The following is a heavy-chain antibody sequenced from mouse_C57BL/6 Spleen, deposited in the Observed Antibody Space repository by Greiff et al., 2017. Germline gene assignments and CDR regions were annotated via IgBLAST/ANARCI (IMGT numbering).Heavy chain of an antibody. V-gene: IGHV1-61*01. CDR1: GYTFTSYW. Sequence: QVQLQQPGAELVRPGSSVKLSCKASGYTFTSYWMDWVKQRPGQGLEWIGNIYPSDSETHYNQKFKDKATLTVDKSSSTAYMQLSSLTSEDSAVYYCARSYYYGSSYWFAYWGQGTLVTVSA. CDR2: IYPSDSET. J-gene: IGHJ3*01. CDR3: ARSYYYGSSYWFAY. D-gene: IGHD1-1*01.